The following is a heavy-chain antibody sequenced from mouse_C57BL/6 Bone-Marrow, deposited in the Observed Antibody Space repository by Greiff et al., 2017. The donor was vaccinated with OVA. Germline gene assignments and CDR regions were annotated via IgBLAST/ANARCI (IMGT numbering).Heavy chain of an antibody. V-gene: IGHV1-7*01. CDR3: ARRENYYGSRNWYFDV. CDR2: INPSSGYT. CDR1: GYTFTSYW. J-gene: IGHJ1*03. D-gene: IGHD1-1*01. Sequence: VQLQQSGAELAKPGASVKLSCKASGYTFTSYWMHWVKQRPGQGLEWIGYINPSSGYTKSNQKFKDKATLTADKSYSTAYMQLSRLTYEDSAVYYCARRENYYGSRNWYFDVWGTGTTVTVSS.